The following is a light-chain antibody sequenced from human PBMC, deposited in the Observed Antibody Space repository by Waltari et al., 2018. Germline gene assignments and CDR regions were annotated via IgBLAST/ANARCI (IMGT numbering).Light chain of an antibody. CDR2: ANN. CDR1: SGSVAGHP. CDR3: QSYDNNIWL. Sequence: NFMLTQSHSVSESPGKTITISCTRTSGSVAGHPMQWNQQRPGSAPTPVIYANNQRPPGVPDRFSGSIDRSSNSASLTISGLKTEDEADYYCQSYDNNIWLFGGGTKLTVL. V-gene: IGLV6-57*03. J-gene: IGLJ3*02.